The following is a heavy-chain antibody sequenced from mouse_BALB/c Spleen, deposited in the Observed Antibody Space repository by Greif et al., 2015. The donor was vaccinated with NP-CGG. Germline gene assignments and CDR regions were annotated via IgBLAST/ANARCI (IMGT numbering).Heavy chain of an antibody. CDR3: AREDYYRYYVDY. J-gene: IGHJ2*01. D-gene: IGHD2-14*01. CDR2: ISSGSSTI. Sequence: EVKLMESGGGLVQPGGSRKLSCAASGFTFSSFGMHWVRQAPEKGLEWVAYISSGSSTIYYVDTVKGRFTISRDNPKNTLFLQMTSLRSEDTAMYYCAREDYYRYYVDYWGQGTTLTVSS. CDR1: GFTFSSFG. V-gene: IGHV5-17*02.